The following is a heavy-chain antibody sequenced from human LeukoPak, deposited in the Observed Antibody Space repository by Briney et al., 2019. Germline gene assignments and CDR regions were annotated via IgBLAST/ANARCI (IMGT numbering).Heavy chain of an antibody. CDR3: ARDRVLMTTVTSYYFDY. D-gene: IGHD4-17*01. V-gene: IGHV3-74*01. CDR1: GFTFSSYW. Sequence: GGSLRLSCAASGFTFSSYWFHWVRQAPGKGLVWVSRINSDGSGTTYADSVKGRFTISRDNAKSTLFLQMNSLRAEDTAVYYCARDRVLMTTVTSYYFDYWGQGTLVTVSS. CDR2: INSDGSGT. J-gene: IGHJ4*02.